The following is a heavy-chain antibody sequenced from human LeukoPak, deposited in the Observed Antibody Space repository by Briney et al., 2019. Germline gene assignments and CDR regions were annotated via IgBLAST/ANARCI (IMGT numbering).Heavy chain of an antibody. V-gene: IGHV4-34*01. J-gene: IGHJ3*01. CDR3: ASAAGYCSGGSCYSAPNS. CDR1: GGSFSGYY. CDR2: INHSGST. Sequence: SETLSLTCAVYGGSFSGYYWSWIRQPPGKGLEWIGEINHSGSTNYNPSLKSRVTISVDTSKNQFSLKLSSVTAADTAVYYCASAAGYCSGGSCYSAPNSWGQGTMVTVSS. D-gene: IGHD2-15*01.